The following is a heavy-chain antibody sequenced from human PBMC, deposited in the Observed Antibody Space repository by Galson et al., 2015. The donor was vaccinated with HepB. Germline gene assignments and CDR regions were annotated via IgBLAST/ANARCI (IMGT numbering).Heavy chain of an antibody. J-gene: IGHJ4*02. V-gene: IGHV3-23*01. CDR3: ARRVGNYQLLNY. D-gene: IGHD2-2*01. CDR1: GFTFSSYA. CDR2: ISGSGGST. Sequence: SLRLSCAASGFTFSSYAMSWVRQAPGKGLEWVSAISGSGGSTYYADSVKGRFTISRDNSKNTLYLQMNSLRAEDTAVYYCARRVGNYQLLNYWGQGTLVTVSS.